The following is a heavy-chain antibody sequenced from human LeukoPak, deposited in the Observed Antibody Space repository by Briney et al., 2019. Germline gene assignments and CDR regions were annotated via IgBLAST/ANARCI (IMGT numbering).Heavy chain of an antibody. D-gene: IGHD2-2*01. CDR1: GGTFSSYA. V-gene: IGHV1-69*04. CDR3: ARERDLGYCSSTSCYVLDY. CDR2: IIPIRGIA. Sequence: SVKVSCKASGGTFSSYAISWVRQAPGQGLEWMGRIIPIRGIANYAQKFQGRVTITADKSTSTAYMELSSLRSEDTAVYYCARERDLGYCSSTSCYVLDYWGQGTLVTVSS. J-gene: IGHJ4*02.